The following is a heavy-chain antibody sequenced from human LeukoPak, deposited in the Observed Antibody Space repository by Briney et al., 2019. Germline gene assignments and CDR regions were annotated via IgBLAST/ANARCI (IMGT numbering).Heavy chain of an antibody. Sequence: GASVKVSCRASGYTFTGHFLHWVRQAPGQGLEWMAWIDPNNGDTHYAQNFQGRITVTRDTSISTVYMELSRLTSDETALYYCAREYSASEHWGQGTLVTVSS. J-gene: IGHJ1*01. CDR1: GYTFTGHF. V-gene: IGHV1-2*02. CDR3: AREYSASEH. CDR2: IDPNNGDT. D-gene: IGHD4-11*01.